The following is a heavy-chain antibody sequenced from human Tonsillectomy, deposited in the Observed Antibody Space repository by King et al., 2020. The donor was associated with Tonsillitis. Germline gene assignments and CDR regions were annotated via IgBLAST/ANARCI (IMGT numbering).Heavy chain of an antibody. V-gene: IGHV3-23*04. J-gene: IGHJ3*02. CDR2: ISGSGGST. CDR1: GFSISGYA. CDR3: AKDSVLRYFDWLHFDAFDI. Sequence: VQLVESGGDLVQPGGSLRLSCAASGFSISGYAMSWVRQAPGKGLEWVSAISGSGGSTYYADSVKGRFTISRDNSKNTLYLKMNSLRAEDTAVYYCAKDSVLRYFDWLHFDAFDIWGQGTMVTVSS. D-gene: IGHD3-9*01.